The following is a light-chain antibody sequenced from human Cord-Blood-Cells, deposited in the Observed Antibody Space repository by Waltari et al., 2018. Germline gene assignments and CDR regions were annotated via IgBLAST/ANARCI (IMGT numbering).Light chain of an antibody. V-gene: IGKV3-11*01. Sequence: EIVLTQSPATLSLSPGDRATLSCRASQSVSSYLAWYQQKPGQAPRLLIYDASNRATGIPARFSGSGSGTDFTLTISSLEPEGFAVYYCQQRSNWPRFTFGPGTKVDIK. CDR1: QSVSSY. CDR3: QQRSNWPRFT. J-gene: IGKJ3*01. CDR2: DAS.